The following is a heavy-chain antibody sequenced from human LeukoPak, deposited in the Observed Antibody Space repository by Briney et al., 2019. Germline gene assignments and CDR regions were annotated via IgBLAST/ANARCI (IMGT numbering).Heavy chain of an antibody. D-gene: IGHD3-22*01. J-gene: IGHJ4*02. Sequence: GGSLRLSYAAFGFTFTKYWMSWVRLAPGKGLEWVATINQDGSEKYFVDSVKGRFTISRDNAKNSLYLQMNSLRAEDTAVYYCAREPYYYDGSGVFDYWGQGTLVTVSS. CDR1: GFTFTKYW. CDR3: AREPYYYDGSGVFDY. CDR2: INQDGSEK. V-gene: IGHV3-7*05.